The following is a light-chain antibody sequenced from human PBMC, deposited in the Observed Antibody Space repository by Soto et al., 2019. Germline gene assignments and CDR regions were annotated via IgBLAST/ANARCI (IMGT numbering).Light chain of an antibody. V-gene: IGKV3-20*01. CDR2: SAS. CDR3: QQYTSSPRT. J-gene: IGKJ1*01. CDR1: QNLGTLY. Sequence: EIVLTQSPCTLSLSPGERVTLSCRASQNLGTLYLAWFQQKSGQAPRLLIYSASRRATGIPDRFTGSGSGTDFTLTINRVEPEDFAVYFCQQYTSSPRTFGQGTKVEIK.